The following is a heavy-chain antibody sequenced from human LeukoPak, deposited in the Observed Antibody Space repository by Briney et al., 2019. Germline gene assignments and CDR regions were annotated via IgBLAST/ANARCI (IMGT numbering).Heavy chain of an antibody. CDR3: ARDPGLRYFDWTMSGYFDY. D-gene: IGHD3-9*01. CDR2: IKQDGSEK. CDR1: GFTFSSYW. V-gene: IGHV3-7*03. Sequence: GGSLRLSCAASGFTFSSYWMSWVRQAPGKGLEWVANIKQDGSEKYYVDSAKGRFTISRDNAKNSLYLQMNSLRAEDTAVYYCARDPGLRYFDWTMSGYFDYWGQGTLVTVSS. J-gene: IGHJ4*02.